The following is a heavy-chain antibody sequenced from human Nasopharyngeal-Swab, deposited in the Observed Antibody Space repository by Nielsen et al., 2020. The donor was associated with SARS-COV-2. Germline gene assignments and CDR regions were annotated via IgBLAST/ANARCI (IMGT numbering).Heavy chain of an antibody. CDR3: ARGSSGVGATSFLYYYYMDV. V-gene: IGHV1-3*01. J-gene: IGHJ6*03. Sequence: ASVKVSCKASGYTFTSYAMHWVRQAPGQRLEWMGWINAGNGNTKYSQKFQGRVTITRDTSASTAYMELSSLRSEDTAVYYCARGSSGVGATSFLYYYYMDVWGKGTTVTVSS. CDR1: GYTFTSYA. CDR2: INAGNGNT. D-gene: IGHD1-26*01.